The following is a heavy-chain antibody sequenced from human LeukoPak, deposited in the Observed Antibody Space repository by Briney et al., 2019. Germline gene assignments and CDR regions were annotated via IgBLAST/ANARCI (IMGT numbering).Heavy chain of an antibody. J-gene: IGHJ4*02. CDR1: GFTFSSYA. CDR3: AREEVWFGEYYFDY. Sequence: GRSLRLSCAASGFTFSSYAIHWVRQAPGKGLEWVAVISYDGSNKYYADSVKGRFTISRDNSKNTLYLQMNSLRAEDTAVYYCAREEVWFGEYYFDYWGQGTLVTVSS. CDR2: ISYDGSNK. D-gene: IGHD3-10*01. V-gene: IGHV3-30-3*01.